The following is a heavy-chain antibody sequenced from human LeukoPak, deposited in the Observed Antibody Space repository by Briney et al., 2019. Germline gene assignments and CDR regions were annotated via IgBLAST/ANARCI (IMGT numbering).Heavy chain of an antibody. CDR3: ARDGDRRYCSSTSCYEDY. D-gene: IGHD2-2*01. V-gene: IGHV4-34*01. J-gene: IGHJ4*02. CDR2: INHSGST. Sequence: SETLSLTCAVYGGSFSGYYWSWIRQPPGKGLEWIGEINHSGSTNYNPSLKSRVTISVDTSKNQFSLKLSSVTAADTAVYYCARDGDRRYCSSTSCYEDYWGQGILVTVSS. CDR1: GGSFSGYY.